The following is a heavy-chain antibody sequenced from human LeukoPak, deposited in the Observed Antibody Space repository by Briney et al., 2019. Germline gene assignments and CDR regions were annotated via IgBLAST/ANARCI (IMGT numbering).Heavy chain of an antibody. V-gene: IGHV3-9*01. CDR1: GFTFSSYS. CDR3: AKDSGYSYGSFFDY. Sequence: PGGSLRLSCAASGFTFSSYSMNWVRQAPGKGLEWVSGISWNSGSIGYADSVKGRFTISRDNAKNSLYLQMNSLRAEDTALYYCAKDSGYSYGSFFDYWGQGTLVTVSS. J-gene: IGHJ4*02. D-gene: IGHD5-18*01. CDR2: ISWNSGSI.